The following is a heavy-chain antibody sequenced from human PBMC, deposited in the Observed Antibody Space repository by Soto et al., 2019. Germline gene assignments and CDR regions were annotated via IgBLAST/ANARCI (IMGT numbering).Heavy chain of an antibody. V-gene: IGHV6-1*01. Sequence: SQTLSLTCVISGDSVSSNSAAWNWIRQSPSRGLEWLGRTYYRSKWYNDYAVSVKSRITINPDTSKNQFSLQLNSVTPEDTAVYYCASSSSWRNGFGTDVWGQGTTVTVSS. CDR1: GDSVSSNSAA. CDR2: TYYRSKWYN. D-gene: IGHD6-13*01. CDR3: ASSSSWRNGFGTDV. J-gene: IGHJ6*02.